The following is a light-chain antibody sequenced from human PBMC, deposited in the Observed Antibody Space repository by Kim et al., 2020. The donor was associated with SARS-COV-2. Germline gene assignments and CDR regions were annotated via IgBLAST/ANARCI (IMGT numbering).Light chain of an antibody. CDR2: AAS. J-gene: IGKJ2*01. CDR3: QQAKSFPYT. CDR1: QGISSW. Sequence: ASVGDRVTFTCWARQGISSWLTCYQQKPGRAPKLLIYAASCLQSGVPSRFSGSGSGTDFTLTISSLQPEDSATYYCQQAKSFPYTFGQGTKVHIK. V-gene: IGKV1-12*01.